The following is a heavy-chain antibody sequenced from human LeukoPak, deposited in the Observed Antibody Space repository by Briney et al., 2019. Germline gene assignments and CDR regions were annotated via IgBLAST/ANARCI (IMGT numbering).Heavy chain of an antibody. CDR2: INTYKGDT. J-gene: IGHJ4*02. Sequence: VASVKVSCEASGYTLTNYNISWVRQAPGQGLEWMGWINTYKGDTLYAQKLQGRVTMTADTSTNTAYMELRSLRFDDTAVYYCAREFGHCYGDNCFYFFDTWGQGFRVTVSS. D-gene: IGHD4-23*01. V-gene: IGHV1-18*01. CDR1: GYTLTNYN. CDR3: AREFGHCYGDNCFYFFDT.